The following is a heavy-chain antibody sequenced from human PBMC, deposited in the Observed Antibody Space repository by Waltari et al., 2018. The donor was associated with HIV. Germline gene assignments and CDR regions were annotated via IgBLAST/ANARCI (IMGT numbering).Heavy chain of an antibody. J-gene: IGHJ4*02. Sequence: QIKLVESGGEMKKTGASVKVSGKASGYSFRRYSISWVRQAPGQGLEWMGWISGYNYNTKYAEKFQGRVTMTTDTSTSTAYMELRNLRSDDTAMYYCARVESMLRVVHFDYWGQGTLVTVSS. CDR1: GYSFRRYS. CDR2: ISGYNYNT. V-gene: IGHV1-18*04. D-gene: IGHD3-16*01. CDR3: ARVESMLRVVHFDY.